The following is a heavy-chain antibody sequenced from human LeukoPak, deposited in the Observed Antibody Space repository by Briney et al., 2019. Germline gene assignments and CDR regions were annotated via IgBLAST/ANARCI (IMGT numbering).Heavy chain of an antibody. V-gene: IGHV4-34*01. CDR3: ARGRSGFWSGYDYYMDA. J-gene: IGHJ6*03. CDR2: INRSGST. CDR1: GGSFSGYY. Sequence: SETLSLTCAVYGGSFSGYYWSWIRQPPGKGLEWIGEINRSGSTNYNPSLKSRVTISVDTSKNQFSLKLSSVTAADTAVYYCARGRSGFWSGYDYYMDAWGKGTTVTVSS. D-gene: IGHD3-3*01.